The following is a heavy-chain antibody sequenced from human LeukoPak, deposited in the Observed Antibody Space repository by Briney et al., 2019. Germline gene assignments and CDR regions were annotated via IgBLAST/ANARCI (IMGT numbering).Heavy chain of an antibody. J-gene: IGHJ4*02. CDR1: GGSISSSSYY. D-gene: IGHD5-18*01. CDR3: ARVAFGGYSYGYVDF. CDR2: IYYSGST. V-gene: IGHV4-39*01. Sequence: FETLALTCTVSGGSISSSSYYWGWIRQPPGKGLEWIGSIYYSGSTYYNTSLKSRVTISVDASKNQFSLKLSSVTAADTAVYYCARVAFGGYSYGYVDFWGQGTPGTVSS.